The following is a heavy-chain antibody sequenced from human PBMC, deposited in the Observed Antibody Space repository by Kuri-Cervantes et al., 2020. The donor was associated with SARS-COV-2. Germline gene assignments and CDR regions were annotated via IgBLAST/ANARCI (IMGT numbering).Heavy chain of an antibody. J-gene: IGHJ4*02. Sequence: ETLSLTCAASGFTFSNAWMSWVRQAPGKGLEWVGRIKSKTDGGTTDYAAPVKGRFTISRDDSKNTLYLQMNSLKTEDTAVYYCTTELLWFGESLGFDYWGQGTLVTVSS. CDR1: GFTFSNAW. D-gene: IGHD3-10*01. V-gene: IGHV3-15*01. CDR3: TTELLWFGESLGFDY. CDR2: IKSKTDGGTT.